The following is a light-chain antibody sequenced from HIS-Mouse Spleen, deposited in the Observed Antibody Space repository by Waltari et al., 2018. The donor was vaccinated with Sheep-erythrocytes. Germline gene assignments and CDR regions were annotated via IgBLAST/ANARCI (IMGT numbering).Light chain of an antibody. J-gene: IGLJ1*01. CDR1: SSDVGGYNY. Sequence: QSALTQPRSVSGPPGPSVTISCTGTSSDVGGYNYFSWYQHHPGKAPKLMIYDVSKRPSGVPDRFSGSKSGNTASLTISGLQAEDEADYYCCSYAGSYNHVFATGTKVTVL. CDR2: DVS. CDR3: CSYAGSYNHV. V-gene: IGLV2-11*01.